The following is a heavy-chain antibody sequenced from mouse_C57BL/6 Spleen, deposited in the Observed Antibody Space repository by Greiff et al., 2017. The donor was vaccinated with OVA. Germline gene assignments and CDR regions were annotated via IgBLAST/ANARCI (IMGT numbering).Heavy chain of an antibody. V-gene: IGHV14-3*01. CDR1: GFNIKNTY. Sequence: EVQLQQSVAELVRPGASVKLSCTASGFNIKNTYMHWVKQRPEQGLEWIGRIDPANGNTKYAPKFQGKATITADTSSNTAYLQLSSLTSEDTAIYYCARDTTVVATDDYYAMDYWGQGTSVTVSS. D-gene: IGHD1-1*01. CDR3: ARDTTVVATDDYYAMDY. J-gene: IGHJ4*01. CDR2: IDPANGNT.